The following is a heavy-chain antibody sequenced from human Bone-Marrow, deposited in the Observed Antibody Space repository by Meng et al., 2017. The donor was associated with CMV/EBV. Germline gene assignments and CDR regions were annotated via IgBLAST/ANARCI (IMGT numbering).Heavy chain of an antibody. J-gene: IGHJ4*02. D-gene: IGHD6-6*01. Sequence: SVKVSCKTSGYTFTGYYIHWVRQATGQGLEWMGWINPNSGDTNCTRKFQGRVTMTRDTCISTAYMELSRLRSDDTAVYYCARDGYYSSSSDVDYWGQGTLVTVSS. CDR2: INPNSGDT. CDR3: ARDGYYSSSSDVDY. CDR1: GYTFTGYY. V-gene: IGHV1-2*02.